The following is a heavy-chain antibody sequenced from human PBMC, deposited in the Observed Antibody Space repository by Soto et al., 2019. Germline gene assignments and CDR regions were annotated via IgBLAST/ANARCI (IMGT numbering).Heavy chain of an antibody. CDR3: AKGFLYYYYMDV. CDR2: ISYDGSNK. J-gene: IGHJ6*03. D-gene: IGHD2-21*01. Sequence: PGGSLRLSCAASGVTFSSYGMHWVRQAPGKGLEWVAVISYDGSNKYYADSVKGRFTISRDNSKNTLYLQMNSLRAEDTAVYYCAKGFLYYYYMDVWGKGTTVTVSS. V-gene: IGHV3-30*18. CDR1: GVTFSSYG.